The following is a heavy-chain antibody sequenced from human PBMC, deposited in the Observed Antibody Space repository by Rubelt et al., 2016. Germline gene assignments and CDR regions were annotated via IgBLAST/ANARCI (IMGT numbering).Heavy chain of an antibody. D-gene: IGHD2-8*01. CDR3: ARAQRIRLLMVYAPTFDY. CDR2: INAGNGNT. J-gene: IGHJ4*02. V-gene: IGHV1-3*01. Sequence: QVQLVQSGAEVKKPGSSVKVSCKASGGTFSSYAISWVRRAPGQGLEWMDGINAGNGNTKYSQKFQGRVTITRDTSAITAYMELSSLRSEDTAVYYCARAQRIRLLMVYAPTFDYWGQGTLVTVSS. CDR1: GGTFSSYA.